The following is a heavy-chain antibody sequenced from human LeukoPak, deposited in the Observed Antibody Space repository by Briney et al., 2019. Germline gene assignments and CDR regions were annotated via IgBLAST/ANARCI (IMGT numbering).Heavy chain of an antibody. J-gene: IGHJ4*02. V-gene: IGHV4-39*01. CDR1: GGSISSRNYY. Sequence: KASETLSLTCTVSGGSISSRNYYWGWIRQPPGKGLEWIGSIYYSGTTYYNPSLKSRVSINVDTSKNQFSLYLSSVTAADTAVYYCASSGSYHSFPNSGQGTLVTVSS. D-gene: IGHD1-26*01. CDR3: ASSGSYHSFPN. CDR2: IYYSGTT.